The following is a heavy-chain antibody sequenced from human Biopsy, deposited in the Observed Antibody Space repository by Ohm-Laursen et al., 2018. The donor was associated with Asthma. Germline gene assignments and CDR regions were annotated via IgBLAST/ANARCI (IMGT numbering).Heavy chain of an antibody. V-gene: IGHV3-7*01. CDR3: ARGGYCTSPTCPWGRYATDV. D-gene: IGHD2-8*01. CDR2: IKKDGSEE. Sequence: SLRLSCAASGFTFNSYWMSWVRQAPGKGLEWVANIKKDGSEEYYVDSVKGRFTISRDNAKNSLFLHTNSLRAGDSAVYYCARGGYCTSPTCPWGRYATDVWGQGTTVTVS. CDR1: GFTFNSYW. J-gene: IGHJ6*02.